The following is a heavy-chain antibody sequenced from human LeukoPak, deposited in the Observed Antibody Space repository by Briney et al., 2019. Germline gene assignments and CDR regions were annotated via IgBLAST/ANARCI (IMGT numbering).Heavy chain of an antibody. Sequence: SETLSLTCAVYGGSFSGYYWSWIRQPPGKGLEWIGEINHSGSTNYNPSLKSRVTISVDTSKNQFSLKLSSVTAADTAVYYCARGVWGSSWYGDYWGQGTLVTVSS. CDR3: ARGVWGSSWYGDY. D-gene: IGHD6-13*01. V-gene: IGHV4-34*01. CDR1: GGSFSGYY. CDR2: INHSGST. J-gene: IGHJ4*02.